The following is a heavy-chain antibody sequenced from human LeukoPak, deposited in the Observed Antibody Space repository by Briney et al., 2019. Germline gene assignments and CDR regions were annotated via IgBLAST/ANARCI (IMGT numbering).Heavy chain of an antibody. CDR2: IKNKGEGETT. V-gene: IGHV3-15*01. Sequence: PGGSLRLSCAASGFTFTNAWMSWVRQAPGKGLEWVGRIKNKGEGETTDYAAPVKGRITISRDDSENTLFLQMHSLETEDTALYYCVWNSEHYFDFWGQGALVTVSS. CDR3: VWNSEHYFDF. J-gene: IGHJ4*02. D-gene: IGHD1-7*01. CDR1: GFTFTNAW.